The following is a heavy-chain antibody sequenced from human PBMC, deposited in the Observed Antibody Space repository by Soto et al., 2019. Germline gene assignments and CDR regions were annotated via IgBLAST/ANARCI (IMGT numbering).Heavy chain of an antibody. CDR2: INHSGST. V-gene: IGHV4-34*01. CDR1: GGSFSGYY. Sequence: QVQLQQWGAGLLKPSETLSLTCAVYGGSFSGYYWSWIRQPPGKGLEWIGEINHSGSTNYNPSLKSRLTISVDTSKNQFSLKLSSVTAADTAVYYCASYYYDSSGYSWFDPWGQGTLVTVSS. D-gene: IGHD3-22*01. J-gene: IGHJ5*02. CDR3: ASYYYDSSGYSWFDP.